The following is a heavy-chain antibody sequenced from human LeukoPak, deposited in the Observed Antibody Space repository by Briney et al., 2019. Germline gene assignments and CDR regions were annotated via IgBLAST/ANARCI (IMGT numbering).Heavy chain of an antibody. D-gene: IGHD3-22*01. CDR3: AKGDYDSSGYYYPIYYFDY. J-gene: IGHJ4*02. V-gene: IGHV3-23*01. CDR2: ISGSGGST. CDR1: GFTFSSYA. Sequence: GGSLRLSCAASGFTFSSYAMSWVRQAPGKGLEWVSAISGSGGSTYYADSVKGRFTISRDNSKNTLYLQMNSLRAEDTAVYYCAKGDYDSSGYYYPIYYFDYWGQGTLSPSPQ.